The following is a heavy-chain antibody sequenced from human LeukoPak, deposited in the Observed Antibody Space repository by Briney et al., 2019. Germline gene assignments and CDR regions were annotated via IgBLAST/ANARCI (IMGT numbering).Heavy chain of an antibody. CDR1: GSTLTKLS. J-gene: IGHJ4*02. CDR2: FDPEADET. D-gene: IGHD6-19*01. Sequence: ASVKVSCKVFGSTLTKLSMRWVRQAPGKGLEWMGGFDPEADETVYAQNFHGRVTVTEDTSSDTTYMELSSLRSEDTAVYYCARELLFESSGWYVDYWGQGTLVTVSS. V-gene: IGHV1-24*01. CDR3: ARELLFESSGWYVDY.